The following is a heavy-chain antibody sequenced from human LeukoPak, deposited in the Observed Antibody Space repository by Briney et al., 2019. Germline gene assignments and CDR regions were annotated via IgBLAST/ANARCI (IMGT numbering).Heavy chain of an antibody. D-gene: IGHD3-3*01. CDR1: GFTFSSYA. CDR3: AKGGVRFGVVTENWFDP. V-gene: IGHV3-23*01. J-gene: IGHJ5*02. CDR2: ISGSGGST. Sequence: GGSLRLSCAASGFTFSSYAMSWVRQAPGKGLEWVSAISGSGGSTYYADSVEGRFTISRDNSKNTLYLQMYSLRAEDTAVYYCAKGGVRFGVVTENWFDPWGQGTLVTVSS.